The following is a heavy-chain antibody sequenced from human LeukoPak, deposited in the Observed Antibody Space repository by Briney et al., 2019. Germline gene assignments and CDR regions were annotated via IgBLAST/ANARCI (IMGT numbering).Heavy chain of an antibody. CDR1: GLTFSSLA. J-gene: IGHJ4*02. D-gene: IGHD2/OR15-2a*01. CDR3: ATESSLSN. CDR2: ISYDGTYA. V-gene: IGHV3-30*03. Sequence: GGSLRLSCVASGLTFSSLAMDWVRQAPGKGLEWVGDISYDGTYASYAGSVRGRFTISRDNSKNTLYLQMNSLRTEDTAVYYCATESSLSNWGLGTLVTVSS.